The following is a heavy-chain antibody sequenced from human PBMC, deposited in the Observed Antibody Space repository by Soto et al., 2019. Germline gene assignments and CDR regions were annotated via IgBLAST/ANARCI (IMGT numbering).Heavy chain of an antibody. CDR3: ARTKYYYDSSGYEPEHYFDX. V-gene: IGHV4-31*03. CDR2: IANSGNT. CDR1: GGSFTAVGYY. Sequence: TLSLTFTVSGGSFTAVGYYWSWIRQHPGKGLGLIGYIANSGNTYYNPSLKSRVTISVDTSKNQFSLKLTSVTAEDTAVYQCARTKYYYDSSGYEPEHYFDXWGQGTLVTVSX. D-gene: IGHD3-22*01. J-gene: IGHJ4*02.